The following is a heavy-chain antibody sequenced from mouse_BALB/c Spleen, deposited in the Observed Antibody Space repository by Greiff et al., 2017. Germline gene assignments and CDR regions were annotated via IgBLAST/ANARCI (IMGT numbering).Heavy chain of an antibody. D-gene: IGHD1-1*01. J-gene: IGHJ3*01. CDR2: ISSGGST. CDR3: ARGGGLYYYGSRWFAY. V-gene: IGHV5-6-5*01. Sequence: DVQLVESGGGLVKPGGSLKLSCAASGFTFSSYAMSWVRQTPEKRLEWVASISSGGSTYYPDSVKGRFTISRDNARNILYLQMSSLRSEDTAMYYCARGGGLYYYGSRWFAYWGQGTLVTVSA. CDR1: GFTFSSYA.